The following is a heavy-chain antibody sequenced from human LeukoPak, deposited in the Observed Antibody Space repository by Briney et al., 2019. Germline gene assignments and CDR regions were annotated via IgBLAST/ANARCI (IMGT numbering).Heavy chain of an antibody. V-gene: IGHV5-51*01. CDR2: IYPGDSDT. Sequence: GESLKISCKGSGYSFTSYWIGWVRQMPREGLEWMGIIYPGDSDTRYSPSFQGQVTISADKSISTAYLQWSSLKASDTAMYYCARGRGSGSYYTPSVFDYWGQGTLVTVSS. D-gene: IGHD3-10*01. CDR3: ARGRGSGSYYTPSVFDY. J-gene: IGHJ4*02. CDR1: GYSFTSYW.